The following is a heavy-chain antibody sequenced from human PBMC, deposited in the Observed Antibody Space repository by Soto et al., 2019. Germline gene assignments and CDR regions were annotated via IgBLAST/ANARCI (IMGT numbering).Heavy chain of an antibody. Sequence: GGSLRLSCAAFGFTFSSYSMNWVRQAPGKGLEWVSYISSSSSTIYYADSVKGRFTTSRDNAKNSLYLQMNSLRDEDTAVYYCARPEYSSSSYGMDVWGQGTTVTVSS. D-gene: IGHD6-6*01. J-gene: IGHJ6*02. CDR1: GFTFSSYS. CDR2: ISSSSSTI. V-gene: IGHV3-48*02. CDR3: ARPEYSSSSYGMDV.